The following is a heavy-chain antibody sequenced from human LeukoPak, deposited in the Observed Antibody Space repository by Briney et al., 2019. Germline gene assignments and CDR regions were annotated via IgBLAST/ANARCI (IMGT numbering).Heavy chain of an antibody. V-gene: IGHV3-21*01. CDR1: GFTFSSYS. J-gene: IGHJ6*03. D-gene: IGHD3-3*01. CDR2: ISSSSYI. CDR3: ASFSRHFRSYDFWSGSDYMDV. Sequence: PGGSLRLSCAASGFTFSSYSMNWVRQAPGKGLEWVSSISSSSYIYYADSVKGRFTISRDNAKNTLYLQMNNLRAEDTAVYYCASFSRHFRSYDFWSGSDYMDVWGKGTTVTVSS.